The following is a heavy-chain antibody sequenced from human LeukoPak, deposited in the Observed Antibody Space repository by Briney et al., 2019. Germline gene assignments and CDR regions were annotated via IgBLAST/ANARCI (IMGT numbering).Heavy chain of an antibody. CDR2: INPSGGST. D-gene: IGHD4-17*01. CDR1: GYTFTSYY. V-gene: IGHV1-46*01. CDR3: ARSGITVTTMDNWWFGDWFDP. J-gene: IGHJ5*02. Sequence: GASVKVSCKASGYTFTSYYMHWVRQAPGQGLEWMGIINPSGGSTSYAQKFQGRITITRDTSASTAYMELSSLRSEDTAVYYCARSGITVTTMDNWWFGDWFDPWGQGTLVTVSS.